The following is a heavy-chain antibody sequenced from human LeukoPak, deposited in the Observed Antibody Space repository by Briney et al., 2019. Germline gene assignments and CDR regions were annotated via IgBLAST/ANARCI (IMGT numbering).Heavy chain of an antibody. CDR1: GGSISTYY. V-gene: IGHV4-59*01. D-gene: IGHD4-17*01. Sequence: SETLSLTCSVSGGSISTYYWSWIRQPPGKGLEWIGYIYYSGSTSYNPSLKSRVTISVDTPKNQFSLKLSSVTAADTAVYYCARGLRGFDLWGRGTLVTVSS. J-gene: IGHJ2*01. CDR3: ARGLRGFDL. CDR2: IYYSGST.